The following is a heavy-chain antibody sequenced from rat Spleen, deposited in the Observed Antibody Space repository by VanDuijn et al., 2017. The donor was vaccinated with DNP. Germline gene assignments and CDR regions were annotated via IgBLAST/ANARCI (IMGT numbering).Heavy chain of an antibody. D-gene: IGHD1-4*01. V-gene: IGHV5-22*01. Sequence: EVQLVESGGDLVRPGRSLKLSCAASGFTLSDYYMAWVRQAPTKGLEWVAYSNYAGGSTYNGDSVKGRFTISRDNAKSTLYLQMNSLRSEDMATYYCARHVLPLRVWDYWGQGVMVTVSS. J-gene: IGHJ2*01. CDR3: ARHVLPLRVWDY. CDR2: SNYAGGST. CDR1: GFTLSDYY.